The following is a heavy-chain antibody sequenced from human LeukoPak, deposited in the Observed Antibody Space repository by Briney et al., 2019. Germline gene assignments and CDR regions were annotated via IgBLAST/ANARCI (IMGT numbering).Heavy chain of an antibody. CDR3: ASRIVVAYYYGSGSYWPYYFDY. CDR2: INHSGST. CDR1: GGSFSGYY. Sequence: SETLSLTCAVYGGSFSGYYWSWIRQPPGKGLEWIGEINHSGSTNYNPSLKSRVPISVDTSKTQFSLKLSSVTAADTAVYYCASRIVVAYYYGSGSYWPYYFDYWGQGTLVTVSS. V-gene: IGHV4-34*01. D-gene: IGHD3-10*01. J-gene: IGHJ4*02.